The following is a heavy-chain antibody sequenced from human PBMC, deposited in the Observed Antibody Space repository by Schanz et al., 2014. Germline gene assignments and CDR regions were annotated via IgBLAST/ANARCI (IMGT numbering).Heavy chain of an antibody. CDR3: AKQIHYDILTVTRN. V-gene: IGHV3-30-3*01. Sequence: VQLLESGGGLVRPGGSLRLSCAAYGFTLSSYAMHWVRQAPGKGLEWVAVISYDGSNKYYADSVKGRFTISRDNAKNSLYLQMNSLRAEDTAVYYCAKQIHYDILTVTRNWGQGTLVTVSS. J-gene: IGHJ4*02. CDR1: GFTLSSYA. D-gene: IGHD3-9*01. CDR2: ISYDGSNK.